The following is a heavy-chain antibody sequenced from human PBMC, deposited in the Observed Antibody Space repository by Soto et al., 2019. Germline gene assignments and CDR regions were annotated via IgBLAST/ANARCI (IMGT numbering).Heavy chain of an antibody. CDR2: IYYSGST. V-gene: IGHV4-59*08. Sequence: QVQLQESGPGLVKPSETLSLTCTVSGGSISSYYWSWIRQPPGKGLEWIGYIYYSGSTNYNPSLKSRVTISVATSKNQFSLQLSSVPAADTAVYYCARRYGSAIDYWGQGTLVTVSS. J-gene: IGHJ4*02. CDR3: ARRYGSAIDY. CDR1: GGSISSYY. D-gene: IGHD1-26*01.